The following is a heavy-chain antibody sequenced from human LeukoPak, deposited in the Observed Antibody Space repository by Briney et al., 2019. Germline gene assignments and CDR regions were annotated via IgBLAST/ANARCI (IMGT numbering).Heavy chain of an antibody. D-gene: IGHD5-12*01. CDR3: ARGGYDFDY. V-gene: IGHV4-59*01. CDR1: GGSISSYY. Sequence: PSETLSLTCTVSGGSISSYYWSWLRQPPGKGLEWIGYTYYSGSTNYNPSLKSRVTISVDTSKNQFSLKLSSVTAADTAVYYCARGGYDFDYWGQGTLVTVSS. CDR2: TYYSGST. J-gene: IGHJ4*02.